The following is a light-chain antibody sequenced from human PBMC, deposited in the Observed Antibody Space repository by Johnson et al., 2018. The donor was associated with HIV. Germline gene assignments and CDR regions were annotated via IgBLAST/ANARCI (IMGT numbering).Light chain of an antibody. CDR3: ATWYSSLSAYV. V-gene: IGLV1-51*01. CDR2: DNN. Sequence: QSVLTQPPSVSAAPGQKVTISCSGSSSNIGNNYVSWYQQLPGTAPKLLIYDNNKRPSGIPDRFSGSKSGSSATLGITGLQTGDEADYYCATWYSSLSAYVFGIGTKVTVL. J-gene: IGLJ1*01. CDR1: SSNIGNNY.